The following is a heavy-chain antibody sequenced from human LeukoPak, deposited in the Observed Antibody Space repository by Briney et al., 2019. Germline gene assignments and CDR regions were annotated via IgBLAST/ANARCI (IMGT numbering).Heavy chain of an antibody. CDR1: GGSISSYY. CDR2: IYYSGST. J-gene: IGHJ4*02. Sequence: SETLSLTCTVSGGSISSYYWSWIRQPPGKGLEWIGYIYYSGSTNYNPSLKSRVTISVDTSKSQFSLKLSSVTAADTAVYYCARDWKGSGSYYFDYWGQGTLVTVSS. V-gene: IGHV4-59*01. D-gene: IGHD3-10*01. CDR3: ARDWKGSGSYYFDY.